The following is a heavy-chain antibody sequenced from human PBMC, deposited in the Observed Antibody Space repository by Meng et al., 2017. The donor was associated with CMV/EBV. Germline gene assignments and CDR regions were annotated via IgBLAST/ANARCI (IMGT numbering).Heavy chain of an antibody. CDR2: ISGSGGST. CDR3: AKNLAFTVDTDAFDI. CDR1: GFTFSSYA. V-gene: IGHV3-23*01. D-gene: IGHD6-19*01. J-gene: IGHJ3*02. Sequence: GESLKISCAASGFTFSSYAMSWVRQAPGKGLEWVSAISGSGGSTYYADSVKGRFTISRDNSKNTLYLQMNSLRAGDTAVYYCAKNLAFTVDTDAFDIWGQGTMVTVSS.